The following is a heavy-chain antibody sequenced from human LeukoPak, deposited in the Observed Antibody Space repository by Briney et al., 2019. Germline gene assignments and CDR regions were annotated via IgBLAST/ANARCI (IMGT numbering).Heavy chain of an antibody. D-gene: IGHD6-25*01. V-gene: IGHV3-7*01. CDR3: ARANSSAFDY. J-gene: IGHJ4*02. Sequence: GGSLRLSCAASGFTFSSYAMSWVRQAPGKGLEWVANIKQDGSEKYYVDSVKGRFTISRDNAKNSLYLQMNSLRAEDTAVYYCARANSSAFDYWGQGTLVTVSS. CDR1: GFTFSSYA. CDR2: IKQDGSEK.